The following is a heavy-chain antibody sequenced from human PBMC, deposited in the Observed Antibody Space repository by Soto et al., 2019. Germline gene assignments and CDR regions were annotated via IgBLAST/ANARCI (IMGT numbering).Heavy chain of an antibody. CDR2: SRGKASGYST. CDR3: SSDIGRHSFDY. D-gene: IGHD1-26*01. V-gene: IGHV3-72*01. J-gene: IGHJ4*02. CDR1: GFTLGDYR. Sequence: EVQLVESGGGLVQPGGSLRLSCAASGFTLGDYRMDWVRQAPGKGLEWVARSRGKASGYSTEYAASVKGRFIISRDDSKNSLYLQINSLETEDTAVYYCSSDIGRHSFDYWGQGTLVTVSS.